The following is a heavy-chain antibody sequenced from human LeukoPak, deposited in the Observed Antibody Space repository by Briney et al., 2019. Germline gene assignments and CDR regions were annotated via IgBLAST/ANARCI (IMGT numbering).Heavy chain of an antibody. V-gene: IGHV4-59*01. Sequence: SQTLSLTCTVSGGSISSYYWSWIRQPPGKGLEWIGYIYYSGSTNYNPSLKSRVAISVDTSKNQFSLRLSSVTAADTAVYYCAREGYSYGLFDYWGQGTLVTVSS. CDR1: GGSISSYY. CDR2: IYYSGST. CDR3: AREGYSYGLFDY. D-gene: IGHD5-18*01. J-gene: IGHJ4*02.